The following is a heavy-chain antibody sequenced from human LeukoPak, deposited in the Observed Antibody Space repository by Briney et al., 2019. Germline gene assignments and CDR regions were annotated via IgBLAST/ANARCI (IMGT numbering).Heavy chain of an antibody. Sequence: PSETLSLTCTVSGGSISSYYWSWIRQPPGKGLEWIGYIYYSGSTNYNPSLKSRVTMSVDTSKNQFSLKLSSVTAADTAVYYCARGVDIVATIRDHYYYYMDVWGKGTTVTVSS. CDR1: GGSISSYY. CDR2: IYYSGST. CDR3: ARGVDIVATIRDHYYYYMDV. J-gene: IGHJ6*03. V-gene: IGHV4-59*12. D-gene: IGHD5-12*01.